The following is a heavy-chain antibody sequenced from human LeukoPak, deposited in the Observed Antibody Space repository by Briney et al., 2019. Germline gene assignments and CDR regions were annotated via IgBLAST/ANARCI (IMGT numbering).Heavy chain of an antibody. CDR1: GFTFSSYA. D-gene: IGHD3-22*01. CDR3: AKDVLVRYYDGSGYYCDT. CDR2: ISVSGGST. J-gene: IGHJ4*02. Sequence: GGSLRLSCAASGFTFSSYAMIWVRQAPARGLAWVSGISVSGGSTHYADSVKGRFTISRDNSKNTVYLQMDSLRAEDTAAYYCAKDVLVRYYDGSGYYCDTWGQGTLVSVSS. V-gene: IGHV3-23*01.